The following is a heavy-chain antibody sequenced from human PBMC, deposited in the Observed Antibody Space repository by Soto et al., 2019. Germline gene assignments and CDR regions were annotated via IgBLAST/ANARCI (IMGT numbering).Heavy chain of an antibody. CDR3: ARGEIQLWSWYYYGMDV. CDR1: GGSFSGYY. Sequence: PSETLSLTCAVYGGSFSGYYWSWIRQPPGKGLEWIGEINRSGSTNYNPSLKSRVTISVDTSKNQFSLKLSSVTAADTAVYYCARGEIQLWSWYYYGMDVWGQGTTVTVSS. CDR2: INRSGST. J-gene: IGHJ6*02. D-gene: IGHD5-18*01. V-gene: IGHV4-34*01.